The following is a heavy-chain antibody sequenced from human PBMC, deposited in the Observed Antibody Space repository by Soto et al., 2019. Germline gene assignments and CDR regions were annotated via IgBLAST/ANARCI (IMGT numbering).Heavy chain of an antibody. D-gene: IGHD3-3*01. J-gene: IGHJ4*02. CDR3: AHRVLRTVFGLVTTTAIYFDF. V-gene: IGHV2-5*02. Sequence: QITLNESGPTPVNPRQTLTLTCTFSGFSLTTSGVGVGWIRQSPGKAPEWLALIYWDDDKRYSPSLKSRLTFTKDTSKNQVVLTMADLDPADTATYYCAHRVLRTVFGLVTTTAIYFDFWGQGTPVAVSS. CDR1: GFSLTTSGVG. CDR2: IYWDDDK.